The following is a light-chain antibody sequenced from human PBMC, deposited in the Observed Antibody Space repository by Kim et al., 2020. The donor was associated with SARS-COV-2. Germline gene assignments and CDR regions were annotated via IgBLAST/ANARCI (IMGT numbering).Light chain of an antibody. CDR3: QQYTHSPET. J-gene: IGKJ1*01. Sequence: SPGECATLSGSASQSVYGHFLAWYQQRPGQAPRLLIYGASSRATGIPDRFSGSGSGTDFTLTISRLEPEDFAVYYCQQYTHSPETFGQGTKVDIK. V-gene: IGKV3-20*01. CDR1: QSVYGHF. CDR2: GAS.